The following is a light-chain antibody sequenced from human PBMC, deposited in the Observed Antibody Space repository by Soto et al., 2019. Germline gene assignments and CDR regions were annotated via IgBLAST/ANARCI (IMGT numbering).Light chain of an antibody. CDR3: CSYAGRYTWV. CDR2: DVT. V-gene: IGLV2-11*01. J-gene: IGLJ3*02. Sequence: QSVLTQPHSVSGSPGQSVTISCSGTSSDVGNYNYVSWYQHHPGKAPKLMIYDVTTRPSGVPDRFSGSKSGNTASLTISGLQAEDEADFYCCSYAGRYTWVFGGGTKLTVL. CDR1: SSDVGNYNY.